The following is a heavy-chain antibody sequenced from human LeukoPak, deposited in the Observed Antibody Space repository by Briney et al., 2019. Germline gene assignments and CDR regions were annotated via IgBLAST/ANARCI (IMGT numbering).Heavy chain of an antibody. CDR1: RYTYTSHV. Sequence: GASVKVSCKACRYTYTSHVISWVRQAPAQGRDGIGLSSPGRGRTGIAQKFQGRVTMNRDTSISTAYMELSRLGYDDTAVYYCARDTRSSYLQYYFDYWGQGTLVTVSS. V-gene: IGHV1-2*06. D-gene: IGHD5-24*01. CDR2: SSPGRGRT. J-gene: IGHJ4*02. CDR3: ARDTRSSYLQYYFDY.